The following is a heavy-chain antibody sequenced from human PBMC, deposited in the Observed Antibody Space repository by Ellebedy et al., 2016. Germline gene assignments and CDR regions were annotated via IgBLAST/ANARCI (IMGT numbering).Heavy chain of an antibody. CDR1: GYTFTTFS. D-gene: IGHD3-10*01. CDR2: VNTFSGNT. V-gene: IGHV1-18*04. Sequence: ASVKVSXXASGYTFTTFSITWVRQAPGQGLEWMGFVNTFSGNTKFAQKFQDRVSMTTDSSTHTAYMDLRSLRSDDTAMYYCAKTSGWGYGENWGQGTLVTVSS. CDR3: AKTSGWGYGEN. J-gene: IGHJ4*02.